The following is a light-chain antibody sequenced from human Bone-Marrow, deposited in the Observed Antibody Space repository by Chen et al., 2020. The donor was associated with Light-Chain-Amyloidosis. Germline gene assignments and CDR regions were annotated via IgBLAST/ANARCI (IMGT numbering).Light chain of an antibody. J-gene: IGLJ3*02. CDR3: QVWDRSSDRPV. Sequence: SYVLTLPSSVSVAPAQTATIACGGNNIGSTSVHWYQQTPGQVPLLVVYDDSDRPSGIPGRLSGSNSGNTATLTISRVEAGDEADYYCQVWDRSSDRPVFGGGTKLTVL. V-gene: IGLV3-21*02. CDR2: DDS. CDR1: NIGSTS.